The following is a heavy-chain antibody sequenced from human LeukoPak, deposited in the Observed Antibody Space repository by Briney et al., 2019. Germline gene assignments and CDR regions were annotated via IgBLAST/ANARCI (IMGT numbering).Heavy chain of an antibody. J-gene: IGHJ4*02. Sequence: GGSLRLSCAAPGFTFSDYYMSWIRQTPGLRIEWISYITNSGNTIYYADSVEGRFTISRDNANDSLYLLMNSLRADDTAVYYCARDLWRVGADERVYWGQGTLVTVSS. CDR3: ARDLWRVGADERVY. V-gene: IGHV3-11*01. D-gene: IGHD1-26*01. CDR1: GFTFSDYY. CDR2: ITNSGNTI.